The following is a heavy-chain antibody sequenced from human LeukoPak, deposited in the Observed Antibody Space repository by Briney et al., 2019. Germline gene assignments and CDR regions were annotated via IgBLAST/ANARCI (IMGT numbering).Heavy chain of an antibody. J-gene: IGHJ4*02. V-gene: IGHV2-5*01. Sequence: GPPVVKPTQTLTLTCTFSGFSLSTSGVGVGWIRQPPGKALEWLALIYWNDDKVYSPSPKSRLTITKDASKNQVVLTMTNMDPVDTATYYCAHIESAMVSFDYWGQGTLVTVSS. CDR2: IYWNDDK. D-gene: IGHD5-18*01. CDR3: AHIESAMVSFDY. CDR1: GFSLSTSGVG.